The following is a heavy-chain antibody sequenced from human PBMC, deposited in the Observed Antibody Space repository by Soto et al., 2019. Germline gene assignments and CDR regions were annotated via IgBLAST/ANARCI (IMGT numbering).Heavy chain of an antibody. CDR1: GFTFSDYY. D-gene: IGHD3-10*01. J-gene: IGHJ6*02. V-gene: IGHV3-11*06. CDR3: ARDKAPCMARGDRKNYCYGMDV. CDR2: ISSSCSYT. Sequence: GGSLSLSCAASGFTFSDYYKSWMSQARGAGLERVPYISSSCSYTNYADFVNGRLTISRDNAKNSLYLPMNSLGAEEAAVYYCARDKAPCMARGDRKNYCYGMDVWGQGTTVTVSS.